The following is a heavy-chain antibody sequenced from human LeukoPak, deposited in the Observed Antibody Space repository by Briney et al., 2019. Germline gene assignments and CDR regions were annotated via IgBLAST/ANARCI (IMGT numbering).Heavy chain of an antibody. Sequence: GRSLRLSCAASGFTFSSYAMHWVRQAPGKGLEWVAVISYDGSNKYYADSVKGRFTISRDNSKNTLYLQMNSLRAEDTAVYYCARDKFGSSCPYYWGQGTLVTVSS. D-gene: IGHD6-13*01. J-gene: IGHJ4*02. CDR2: ISYDGSNK. CDR1: GFTFSSYA. V-gene: IGHV3-30-3*01. CDR3: ARDKFGSSCPYY.